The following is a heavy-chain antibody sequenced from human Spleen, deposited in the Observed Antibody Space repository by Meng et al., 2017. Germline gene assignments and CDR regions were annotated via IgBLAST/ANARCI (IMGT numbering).Heavy chain of an antibody. J-gene: IGHJ4*02. CDR2: IYNSRGT. CDR3: AREGRSHQVGVSVY. V-gene: IGHV4-30-4*01. Sequence: QVQLQESGPGLVKPSPALPRTCPVLGGSISSRDSYWSWISQPPGKGLEWIGYIYNSRGTYYNPSLKSRVTISVDTYKNQFSLKLRFVTAADTAVYYCAREGRSHQVGVSVYWGQGNLVTVSS. D-gene: IGHD2-21*01. CDR1: GGSISSRDSY.